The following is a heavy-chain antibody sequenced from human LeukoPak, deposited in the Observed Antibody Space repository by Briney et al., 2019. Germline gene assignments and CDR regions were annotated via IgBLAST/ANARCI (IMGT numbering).Heavy chain of an antibody. CDR2: FYSGGST. D-gene: IGHD3-3*01. V-gene: IGHV3-66*01. CDR3: ARDSSAAFNI. CDR1: GFTVSDNY. Sequence: GGSLRLSCAASGFTVSDNYMSWVRQAPGKGLEWVSVFYSGGSTRYADSVKGRFSISRDNTKNTLYLQMNSLRAEDTAVYYCARDSSAAFNIWGQGTMVTVSS. J-gene: IGHJ3*02.